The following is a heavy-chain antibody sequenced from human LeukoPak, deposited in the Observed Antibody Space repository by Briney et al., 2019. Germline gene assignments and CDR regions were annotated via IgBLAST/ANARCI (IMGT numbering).Heavy chain of an antibody. V-gene: IGHV4-34*01. CDR3: ARGPRYFDY. Sequence: SETLSLTCAVYGGSFSGYYWSWIRQPPGKGLEWIGEINHSGSTNYNPSLKSRVTISVDTSKNQFSLKLSSVTAADTAVYYCARGPRYFDYWGQGTLVTVSS. CDR1: GGSFSGYY. CDR2: INHSGST. J-gene: IGHJ4*02.